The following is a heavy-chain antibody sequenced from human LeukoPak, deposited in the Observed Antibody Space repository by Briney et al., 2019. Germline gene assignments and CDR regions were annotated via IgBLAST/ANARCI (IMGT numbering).Heavy chain of an antibody. J-gene: IGHJ6*02. CDR1: GFTSEEYA. CDR3: AKEPILTGYYNFGLYGMDV. Sequence: GGSLRLSCAASGFTSEEYAMRWVREAPGKGLEWVSLISGNGGSTYYADSVKGGFTISRDNSKNSLYLQMNSLRTEDTDLYYCAKEPILTGYYNFGLYGMDVWGQGTTVSVSS. D-gene: IGHD3-9*01. CDR2: ISGNGGST. V-gene: IGHV3-43*02.